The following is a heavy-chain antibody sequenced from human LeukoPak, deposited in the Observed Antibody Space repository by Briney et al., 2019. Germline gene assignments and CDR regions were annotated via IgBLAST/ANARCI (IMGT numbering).Heavy chain of an antibody. CDR1: GFTFSSYA. CDR3: ARGAAYGDYVR. V-gene: IGHV3-30*04. CDR2: ISYDGSNK. Sequence: GGSLRLSCAASGFTFSSYAMHWVRQAPGKGLEWVAVISYDGSNKYYADSVKGRFTISRDNSKNTLYLQMNSLRAEDTAVYYCARGAAYGDYVRWGQGTLVTVSS. J-gene: IGHJ4*02. D-gene: IGHD4-17*01.